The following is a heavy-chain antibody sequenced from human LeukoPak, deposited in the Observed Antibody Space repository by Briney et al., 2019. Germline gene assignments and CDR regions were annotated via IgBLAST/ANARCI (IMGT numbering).Heavy chain of an antibody. D-gene: IGHD3-9*01. Sequence: ASVKVSCKASGYTFTGYYMHWVRQAPGQGLEWMGWINPNSGGTNYAQKFQGRVTMTRDTSISTAYMELSRLRSDDTAVYYCARGGPYYDILTGYPPHLQHWGQGTLVTVSS. CDR2: INPNSGGT. CDR1: GYTFTGYY. CDR3: ARGGPYYDILTGYPPHLQH. J-gene: IGHJ1*01. V-gene: IGHV1-2*02.